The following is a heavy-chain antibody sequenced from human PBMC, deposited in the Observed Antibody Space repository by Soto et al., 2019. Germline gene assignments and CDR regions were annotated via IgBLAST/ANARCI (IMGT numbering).Heavy chain of an antibody. Sequence: SETRSRTCAVYGGSFSGYYWSWIRQPPGKGLEWIGEINHSGSTNYNPSLKSRVTISVDTSKNQFSLKLSSVTAADTAVYYCARELLWFGELLPEDAFDIWGQGTMVTVSS. CDR3: ARELLWFGELLPEDAFDI. J-gene: IGHJ3*02. CDR1: GGSFSGYY. V-gene: IGHV4-34*01. D-gene: IGHD3-10*01. CDR2: INHSGST.